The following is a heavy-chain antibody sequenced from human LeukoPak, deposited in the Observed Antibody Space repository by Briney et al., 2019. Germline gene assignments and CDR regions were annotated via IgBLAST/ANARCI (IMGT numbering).Heavy chain of an antibody. CDR1: GFTFSSYA. CDR2: ISGSGGST. V-gene: IGHV3-23*01. J-gene: IGHJ4*02. Sequence: GGSLRLSCAASGFTFSSYAMSWVRQAPGKGLEWVSAISGSGGSTYYADSVKGRFTISRDNSKNTLYLQMNSLRAEDTAVYYCAARPAVGRGIILPFDYWGQGTLVTVSS. CDR3: AARPAVGRGIILPFDY. D-gene: IGHD1-14*01.